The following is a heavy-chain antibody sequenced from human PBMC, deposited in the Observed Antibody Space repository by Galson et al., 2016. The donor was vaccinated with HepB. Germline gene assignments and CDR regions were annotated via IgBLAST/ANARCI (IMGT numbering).Heavy chain of an antibody. J-gene: IGHJ6*02. D-gene: IGHD3-22*01. CDR3: TREVTMRGGFYYYGRDV. Sequence: RLSCAASGFTFADYFMSWFRQAPGQGPEWVGLIRSKAKTGTTEYAESVKGRFTISRDDSKSIVYLQMNSLKSDDTAVYYCTREVTMRGGFYYYGRDVWGQGTTVTVSS. V-gene: IGHV3-49*03. CDR2: IRSKAKTGTT. CDR1: GFTFADYF.